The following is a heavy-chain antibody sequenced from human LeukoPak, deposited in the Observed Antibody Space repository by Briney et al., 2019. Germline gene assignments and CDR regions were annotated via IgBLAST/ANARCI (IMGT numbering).Heavy chain of an antibody. J-gene: IGHJ4*02. CDR3: ARGSGYINFDY. Sequence: PSETLSLTCTVSGGSLSSYYWSWTRQPPGKGLEWIGYIYYSGSTNYNPSLKSRVTISVDTSKNQFSLKLSSVTAADTAVYYCARGSGYINFDYWGQGTLVTVSS. CDR1: GGSLSSYY. CDR2: IYYSGST. D-gene: IGHD6-25*01. V-gene: IGHV4-59*08.